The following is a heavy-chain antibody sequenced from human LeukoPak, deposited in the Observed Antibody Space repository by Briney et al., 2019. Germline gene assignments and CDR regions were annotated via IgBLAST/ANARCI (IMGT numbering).Heavy chain of an antibody. CDR2: IKEAGTET. CDR1: GFTFSSYS. V-gene: IGHV3-7*01. Sequence: GGSLRLSCGASGFTFSSYSMTWVRQAPGKGLEWVTTIKEAGTETFYVDSVKGRFTISRDNAKNSLHLQMNSLRAEDTAVYYCVRVESFGPPYPWGQGTLVIVSS. CDR3: VRVESFGPPYP. D-gene: IGHD3/OR15-3a*01. J-gene: IGHJ5*02.